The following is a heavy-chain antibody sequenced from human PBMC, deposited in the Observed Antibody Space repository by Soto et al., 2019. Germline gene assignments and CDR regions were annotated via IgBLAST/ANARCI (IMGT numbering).Heavy chain of an antibody. D-gene: IGHD1-26*01. J-gene: IGHJ4*02. V-gene: IGHV3-23*01. CDR1: GFTFSSYA. CDR2: ISGSGGST. CDR3: AKGGRNWEVGAPDY. Sequence: EVQLLESGGGLVQPGGSLRLSCAASGFTFSSYAMSWVRQAPGKGLEWVSAISGSGGSTYYADSVKGRFTISRDNSKNTLYLQMNSRRAEDTAVYYCAKGGRNWEVGAPDYWGQGTLVTVSS.